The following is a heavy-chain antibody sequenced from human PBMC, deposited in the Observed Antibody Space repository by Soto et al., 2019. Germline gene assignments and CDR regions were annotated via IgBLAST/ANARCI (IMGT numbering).Heavy chain of an antibody. Sequence: GGSLRLSCAASGFNFSGYWMHWVRQAPGKGLVWVARLNSDGTYASSADSVKGRLTISRDNAKNTLYLQLNSLRAEDTAVYYCARGGAYGDYRSDFWGQGTLVTVSS. V-gene: IGHV3-74*01. J-gene: IGHJ4*02. CDR2: LNSDGTYA. D-gene: IGHD4-17*01. CDR3: ARGGAYGDYRSDF. CDR1: GFNFSGYW.